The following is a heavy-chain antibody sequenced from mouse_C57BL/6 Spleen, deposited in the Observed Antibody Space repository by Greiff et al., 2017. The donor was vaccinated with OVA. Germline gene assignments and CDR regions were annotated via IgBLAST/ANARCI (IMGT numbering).Heavy chain of an antibody. Sequence: QVQLKQSGAELARPGASVKMSCKASGYTFTSYTMHWVKQRPGQGLEWIGYINPSSGYTKYNQKVKDKATLTADKSSSTAYMQLSSLTSEDSAVYYCAREGTTVPFDYWGQGTTLTVSS. J-gene: IGHJ2*01. CDR3: AREGTTVPFDY. V-gene: IGHV1-4*01. CDR2: INPSSGYT. D-gene: IGHD1-1*01. CDR1: GYTFTSYT.